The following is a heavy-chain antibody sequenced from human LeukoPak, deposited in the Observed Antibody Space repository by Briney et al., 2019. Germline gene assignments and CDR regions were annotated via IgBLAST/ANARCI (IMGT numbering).Heavy chain of an antibody. V-gene: IGHV3-74*01. J-gene: IGHJ4*02. Sequence: PGGSLRLSCAASGFTFSTYWMHWVRQAPGKGLVWVSHINSDGRNTTYADSVTGRFTISRDNAKNTLYLQMNSLRAEDTAVYYRARVLAQQQGYWGQGTLVTVSS. D-gene: IGHD6-13*01. CDR2: INSDGRNT. CDR1: GFTFSTYW. CDR3: ARVLAQQQGY.